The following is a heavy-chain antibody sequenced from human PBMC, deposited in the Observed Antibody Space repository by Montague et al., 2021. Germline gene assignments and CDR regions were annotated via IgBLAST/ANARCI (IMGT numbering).Heavy chain of an antibody. CDR3: DASDY. V-gene: IGHV3-23*01. J-gene: IGHJ4*02. Sequence: SLRLSCAASGLTFSAFVMSWARQAPGKGLEWVSTITGTGGRTFHADSVSGRFTISRDNSKNMLYLEMNSLRGEDTATYYCDASDYWGQGVLVTVSS. CDR2: ITGTGGRT. CDR1: GLTFSAFV. D-gene: IGHD2-2*01.